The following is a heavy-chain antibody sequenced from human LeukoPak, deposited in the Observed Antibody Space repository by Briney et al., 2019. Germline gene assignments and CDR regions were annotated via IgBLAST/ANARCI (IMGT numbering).Heavy chain of an antibody. V-gene: IGHV3-23*01. D-gene: IGHD3-10*01. CDR1: GFTFSSYA. J-gene: IGHJ4*02. Sequence: SGGSLRFSCAASGFTFSSYAMSWVRQAPGKGLEWVSTISGSGGSTYYADSVKGRFTISRDNSKNTLYLQMNSLRVEDTAIYYCAKREYYGSGSYYKNWGQGTLVTVSS. CDR2: ISGSGGST. CDR3: AKREYYGSGSYYKN.